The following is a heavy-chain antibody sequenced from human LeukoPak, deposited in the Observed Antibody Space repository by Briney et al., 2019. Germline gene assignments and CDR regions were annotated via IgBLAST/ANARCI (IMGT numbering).Heavy chain of an antibody. Sequence: PGGSLRLSCAASGFTFSSYTMNWVRQAPGKGLEWVSSISSISIYIYYADSVKGRFTISRDNAKNSLYLQMNSLRAEDTAVYYCARGRYGDVLFDYWGQGTLVTVSS. CDR1: GFTFSSYT. D-gene: IGHD4-17*01. J-gene: IGHJ4*02. V-gene: IGHV3-21*01. CDR3: ARGRYGDVLFDY. CDR2: ISSISIYI.